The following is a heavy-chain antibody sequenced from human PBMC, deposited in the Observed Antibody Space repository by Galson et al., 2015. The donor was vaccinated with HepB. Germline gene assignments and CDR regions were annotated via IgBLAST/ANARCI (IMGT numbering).Heavy chain of an antibody. V-gene: IGHV4-59*08. CDR1: GGSISSNH. CDR2: IYSIGST. Sequence: SETLSLTCTVSGGSISSNHWSWIRQPPGKGLEWLGYIYSIGSTKYNPSLTSRVTISRDTSKNQISLRLTSVTAADTAVYYCARHVNGDSVYFDLWGRGTLVTVSP. J-gene: IGHJ2*01. D-gene: IGHD4-17*01. CDR3: ARHVNGDSVYFDL.